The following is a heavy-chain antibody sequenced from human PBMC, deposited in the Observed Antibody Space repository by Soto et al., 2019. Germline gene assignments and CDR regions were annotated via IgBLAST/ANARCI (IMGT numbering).Heavy chain of an antibody. CDR1: GGTFSSYA. D-gene: IGHD5-12*01. V-gene: IGHV1-69*12. CDR2: IIPIFGTA. J-gene: IGHJ4*02. Sequence: QVQLVQSGAEVKKPGSSVKVSCKASGGTFSSYAISWVRQAPGQGLEWMGGIIPIFGTAKYEQKFQGRVTINADESTSTAYMELSSLRSEDTAVYYCASLLRGYSGTGDYWGQGTLVTVSS. CDR3: ASLLRGYSGTGDY.